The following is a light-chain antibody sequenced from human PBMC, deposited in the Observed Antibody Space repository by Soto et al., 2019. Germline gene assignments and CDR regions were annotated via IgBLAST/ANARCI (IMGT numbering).Light chain of an antibody. Sequence: DIQMTQSPSSLSASVGDRVTITCRASQGISNYLAWYQQKPGKVPKLLIYAASTLQSGVPSRFSGSGSGTDFTLTISILQPEDVATYYSQKYNSAPHTFGQGPKLEIK. CDR1: QGISNY. J-gene: IGKJ2*01. CDR3: QKYNSAPHT. CDR2: AAS. V-gene: IGKV1-27*01.